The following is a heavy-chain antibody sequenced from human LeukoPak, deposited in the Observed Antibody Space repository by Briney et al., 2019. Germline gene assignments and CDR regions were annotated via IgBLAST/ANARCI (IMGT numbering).Heavy chain of an antibody. CDR3: ARDLDHSGNYHTFDY. D-gene: IGHD1-26*01. J-gene: IGHJ4*02. CDR1: GGTFSSYA. V-gene: IGHV1-69*05. CDR2: IIPIFGTA. Sequence: SVKVSCKASGGTFSSYAISWVRQAPGQGLEWMGGIIPIFGTANYAQKLQGRVTITTDESTSTAYMELSSLRSEDTGVYYCARDLDHSGNYHTFDYWGQGTLVTVSS.